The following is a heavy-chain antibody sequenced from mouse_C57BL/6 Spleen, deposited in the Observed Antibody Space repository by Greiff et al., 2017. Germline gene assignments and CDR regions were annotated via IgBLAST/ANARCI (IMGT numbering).Heavy chain of an antibody. V-gene: IGHV5-4*01. J-gene: IGHJ3*01. CDR1: GFTFSSYA. CDR3: ARDHYSNPFAY. Sequence: EVQLVESGGGLVKPGGSLKLSCAASGFTFSSYAMSWVRQTPEKRLEWVATISDGGSYTYYPDNVKGRFTISRDNAKNNLYLQMSHLKSEDTAMYYCARDHYSNPFAYWGQGTLVTVSA. D-gene: IGHD2-5*01. CDR2: ISDGGSYT.